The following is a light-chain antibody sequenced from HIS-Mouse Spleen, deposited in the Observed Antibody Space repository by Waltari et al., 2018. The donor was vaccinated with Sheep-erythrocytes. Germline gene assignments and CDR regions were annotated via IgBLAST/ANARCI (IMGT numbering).Light chain of an antibody. CDR2: ECS. CDR1: RSDVGSYNL. Sequence: QSVLTQPASVSGSPGQSITISCTGTRSDVGSYNLVSWYQQHPGKAPNLMIYECSKRPSGVSNRFSGSKSGNTTSLTISGLQAEDEADYYCCSYAGSSTPWVFGGGTKLTVL. CDR3: CSYAGSSTPWV. V-gene: IGLV2-23*01. J-gene: IGLJ3*02.